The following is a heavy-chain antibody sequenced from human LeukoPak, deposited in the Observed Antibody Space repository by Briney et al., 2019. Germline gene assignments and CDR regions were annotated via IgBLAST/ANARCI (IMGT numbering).Heavy chain of an antibody. Sequence: PGGSLRLSCAASGFTVSSNYMSWVRQAPGKGLEWVSVIYSGGSTYYADSVKGRFTISRDNSKNTLYLQMNSLRAEDTAVYYSARDDGRYYFDYWGQGTLVTVSS. V-gene: IGHV3-53*01. CDR2: IYSGGST. CDR1: GFTVSSNY. D-gene: IGHD1-1*01. J-gene: IGHJ4*02. CDR3: ARDDGRYYFDY.